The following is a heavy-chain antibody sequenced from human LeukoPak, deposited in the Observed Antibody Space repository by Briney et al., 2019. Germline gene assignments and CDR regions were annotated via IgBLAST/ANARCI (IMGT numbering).Heavy chain of an antibody. CDR3: ATGKSGSYDFDH. CDR2: FDPEDGET. V-gene: IGHV1-24*01. D-gene: IGHD1-26*01. J-gene: IGHJ4*02. Sequence: ASVKVSCKVSGYTLTELSMHWVRQAPGKGLEWMGGFDPEDGETIYAQKFQGRVTMTEDTSTDTAYMELSSLRSEDTAVYYCATGKSGSYDFDHWGQGTLVTVSS. CDR1: GYTLTELS.